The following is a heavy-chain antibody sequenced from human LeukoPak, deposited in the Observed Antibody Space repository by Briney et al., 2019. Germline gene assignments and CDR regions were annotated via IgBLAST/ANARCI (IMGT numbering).Heavy chain of an antibody. J-gene: IGHJ4*02. CDR1: GFTFSSYD. V-gene: IGHV3-13*04. D-gene: IGHD5-12*01. CDR2: IGTAGDT. Sequence: GGSLRLSCAASGFTFSSYDMHWVRQATGKGLEWVSAIGTAGDTYYADSVKGRFTISRDNSKNSLYLQMNSLRTEDTALYYCAKAEGGYEDYWGQGTLVTVSS. CDR3: AKAEGGYEDY.